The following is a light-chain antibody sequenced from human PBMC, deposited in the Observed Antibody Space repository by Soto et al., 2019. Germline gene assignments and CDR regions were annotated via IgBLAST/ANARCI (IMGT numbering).Light chain of an antibody. CDR3: QQYNQWPLT. J-gene: IGKJ4*01. Sequence: EIVMTQSPVTLSVSPGERATLSCWASQSVSSNFAWYQQKPGQAPRLLIYGASTRGTGIPARSSGSVSGTEFTLTISNLHSEDCAVYYCQQYNQWPLTVGGGKKLEI. V-gene: IGKV3-15*01. CDR2: GAS. CDR1: QSVSSN.